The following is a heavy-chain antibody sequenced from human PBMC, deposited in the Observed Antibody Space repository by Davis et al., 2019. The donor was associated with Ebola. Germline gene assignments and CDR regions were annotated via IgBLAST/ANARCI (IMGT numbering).Heavy chain of an antibody. CDR1: GDSISSRNW. V-gene: IGHV4-4*02. CDR2: IYHGGIT. J-gene: IGHJ1*01. Sequence: MPSETLSLTCGVSGDSISSRNWWSWVRRSPGKGLEWIGEIYHGGITNYNPSLKSRATISVDTSRNQFSLRLSSVTAADTAVYYCAVYTVVVTDIRAEYFQHWGQGTLATVSS. CDR3: AVYTVVVTDIRAEYFQH. D-gene: IGHD2-21*02.